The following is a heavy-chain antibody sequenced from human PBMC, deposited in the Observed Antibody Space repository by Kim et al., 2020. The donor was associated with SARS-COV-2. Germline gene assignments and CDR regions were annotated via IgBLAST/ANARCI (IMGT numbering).Heavy chain of an antibody. CDR1: GYSFTSYW. D-gene: IGHD6-19*01. J-gene: IGHJ5*02. Sequence: GASLKISCKGSGYSFTSYWIGWVRQMPGKGLGWMGIIYPGDSDTRYSPSYQGQVTISADKSISTAYLQWSSLKASDTAMYYCARRRGDSIAVAGINLGWFDPWGQGTLVTVSS. CDR3: ARRRGDSIAVAGINLGWFDP. V-gene: IGHV5-51*01. CDR2: IYPGDSDT.